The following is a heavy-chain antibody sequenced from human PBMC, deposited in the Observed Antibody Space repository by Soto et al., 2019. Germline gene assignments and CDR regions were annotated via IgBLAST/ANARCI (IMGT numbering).Heavy chain of an antibody. CDR1: GFTFSSYA. CDR2: VSGGGGTA. D-gene: IGHD3-9*01. CDR3: ARLGGDILTGSPLWF. Sequence: EVQPLESGGGLVQPGGSLRLSCAASGFTFSSYAMSWVRQAPGKGLEWVSAVSGGGGTAYPADSVKGRFTISRDNSKNTLDLQMNGLRADDSAVYYCARLGGDILTGSPLWFWGQGTLVTVSS. V-gene: IGHV3-23*01. J-gene: IGHJ4*02.